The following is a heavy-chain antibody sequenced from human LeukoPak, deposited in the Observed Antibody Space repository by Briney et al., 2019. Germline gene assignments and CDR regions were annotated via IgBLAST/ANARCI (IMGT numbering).Heavy chain of an antibody. J-gene: IGHJ4*02. Sequence: SVKASCKASGGTFSSYAISWVRQAPGQGLEWMGGIIPIFGTANYAQKYQGRVTITADESTSTAYMELSSLRSEDTAVYYCARDHRFGELLPYYFDYWGQGTLVTVSS. CDR3: ARDHRFGELLPYYFDY. D-gene: IGHD3-10*01. CDR2: IIPIFGTA. CDR1: GGTFSSYA. V-gene: IGHV1-69*13.